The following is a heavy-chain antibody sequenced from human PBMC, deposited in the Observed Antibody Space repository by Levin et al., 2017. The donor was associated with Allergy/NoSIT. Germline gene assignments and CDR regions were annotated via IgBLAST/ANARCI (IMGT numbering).Heavy chain of an antibody. Sequence: SGPTLVKPTQTLTLTCTFSGFSLSTSGVGVGWIRQPPGKALEWLALIYWDDDKRYSPSLKSRLTITKDTSKNQVVLTMTNMDPVDTATYYCAHSRVVAGIPPRPYYFDYWGQGTLVTVSS. CDR2: IYWDDDK. CDR3: AHSRVVAGIPPRPYYFDY. J-gene: IGHJ4*02. D-gene: IGHD6-19*01. V-gene: IGHV2-5*02. CDR1: GFSLSTSGVG.